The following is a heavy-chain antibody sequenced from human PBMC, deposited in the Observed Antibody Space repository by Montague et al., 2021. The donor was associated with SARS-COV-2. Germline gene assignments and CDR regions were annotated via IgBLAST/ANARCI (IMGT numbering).Heavy chain of an antibody. Sequence: SETLSLTCTVSGGSITSSAYYWSWIRQSPGKGLEWIGTIYYSGTTYSNPSLKSRLTISMDTSKSQVSLKIKSVTAADTAVYFCASLGSPAYCGGDSYLRDYGTDVWGQGTRVTVSS. CDR2: IYYSGTT. D-gene: IGHD2-21*02. V-gene: IGHV4-39*01. CDR3: ASLGSPAYCGGDSYLRDYGTDV. CDR1: GGSITSSAYY. J-gene: IGHJ6*02.